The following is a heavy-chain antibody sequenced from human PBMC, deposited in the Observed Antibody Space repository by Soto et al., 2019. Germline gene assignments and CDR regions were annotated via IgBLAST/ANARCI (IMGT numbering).Heavy chain of an antibody. D-gene: IGHD1-1*01. V-gene: IGHV3-74*01. CDR3: TRGPRPTSTGTGAL. CDR2: INDDGIST. J-gene: IGHJ4*02. Sequence: GGSLRLSCAASGFTFSMYWMHWVRQVPGKGPEWVSRINDDGISTNYADSVKGRFTISRDNAKNTLYLQMNALRVEDTGVYYCTRGPRPTSTGTGALWGQGTLVTVS. CDR1: GFTFSMYW.